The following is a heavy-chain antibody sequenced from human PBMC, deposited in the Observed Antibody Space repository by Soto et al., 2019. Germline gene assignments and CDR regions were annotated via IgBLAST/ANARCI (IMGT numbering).Heavy chain of an antibody. J-gene: IGHJ4*02. Sequence: GASVNASCKASGYTFTGYYLQWLRQAPGQGLEWMGWIYPNSGGTSYAQKFQGRVTMTRDSSISTAYLDLSSLTSDDTAVYYCARAPLAVAYDYWGQGTLVTVSS. CDR3: ARAPLAVAYDY. CDR1: GYTFTGYY. CDR2: IYPNSGGT. D-gene: IGHD6-19*01. V-gene: IGHV1-2*02.